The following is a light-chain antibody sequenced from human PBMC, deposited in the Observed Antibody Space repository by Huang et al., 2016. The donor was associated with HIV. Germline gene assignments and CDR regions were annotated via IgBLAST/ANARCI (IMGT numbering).Light chain of an antibody. CDR3: HQYTKWPSWT. CDR1: QSVSSN. Sequence: EIVMTQSPGTLTVSPGERATLSCRASQSVSSNLAWYHQKPGQTPRLLIYGASTRATGIPARFSGRWSGTEFTLTISSLQSEDFGVYYCHQYTKWPSWTFGQGTKVEIK. J-gene: IGKJ1*01. CDR2: GAS. V-gene: IGKV3-15*01.